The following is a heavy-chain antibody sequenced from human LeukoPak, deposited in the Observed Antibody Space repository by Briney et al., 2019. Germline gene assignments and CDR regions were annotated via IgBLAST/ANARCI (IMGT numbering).Heavy chain of an antibody. CDR2: ILYDGSNK. CDR1: EFTFSSFA. Sequence: HPGRSLKLSCAASEFTFSSFAMHWVRQAPGKGLEWVAVILYDGSNKYYADSVKGRFTISRDNSKNTLYLQMNSLRAEDTAVYDCAREGPQNYHSSRFEYWGQRTLVTVSS. D-gene: IGHD3-22*01. J-gene: IGHJ4*02. V-gene: IGHV3-30*04. CDR3: AREGPQNYHSSRFEY.